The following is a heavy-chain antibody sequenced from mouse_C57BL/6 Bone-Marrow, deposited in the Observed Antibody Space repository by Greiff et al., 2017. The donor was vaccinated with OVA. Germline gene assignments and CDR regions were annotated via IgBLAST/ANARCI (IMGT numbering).Heavy chain of an antibody. J-gene: IGHJ4*01. D-gene: IGHD1-1*01. CDR3: ARGTVVARYYAMDY. CDR1: GFTFSDYG. Sequence: EVQVVESGGGLVKPGGSLKLSCAASGFTFSDYGMHWVRQAPEKGLEWVAYISSGSSTIYYADTVKGRFTISRDNAKNTLFLQMTSLRSEDTAMYYCARGTVVARYYAMDYWGQGTSVTVSS. V-gene: IGHV5-17*01. CDR2: ISSGSSTI.